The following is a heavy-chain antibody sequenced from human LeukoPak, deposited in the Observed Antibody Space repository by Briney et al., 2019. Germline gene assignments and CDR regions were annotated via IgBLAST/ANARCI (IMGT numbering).Heavy chain of an antibody. V-gene: IGHV3-21*01. D-gene: IGHD1/OR15-1a*01. Sequence: GGSLRLSCAASGFTFSSYSMNWVRQAPGKGLEWVSSISSSSSYIYYADSVKGRFTISRDNSKNTLYLQMNSLRAEDTAVYYCAKESRRTVPHYFDYWGQGTLVTVSS. CDR1: GFTFSSYS. CDR2: ISSSSSYI. J-gene: IGHJ4*02. CDR3: AKESRRTVPHYFDY.